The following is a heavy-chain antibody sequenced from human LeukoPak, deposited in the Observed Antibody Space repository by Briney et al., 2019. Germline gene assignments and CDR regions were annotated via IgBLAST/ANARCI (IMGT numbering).Heavy chain of an antibody. V-gene: IGHV1-8*01. Sequence: ASVKVSCKASGYTFTTYDINWVRQATGHGLEWMGWMNPNSVNTGYTQKFQGRVTMTRNTSISTAYMELSSLRSEDTAVYYCARGRGSGHKENWFDPWGQGTLVTVSS. CDR3: ARGRGSGHKENWFDP. CDR1: GYTFTTYD. D-gene: IGHD6-19*01. CDR2: MNPNSVNT. J-gene: IGHJ5*02.